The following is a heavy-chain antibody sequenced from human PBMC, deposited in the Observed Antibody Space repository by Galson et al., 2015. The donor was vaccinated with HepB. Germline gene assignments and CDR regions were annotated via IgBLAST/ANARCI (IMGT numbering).Heavy chain of an antibody. CDR3: ARVGIYDYVWGSYRHFDY. D-gene: IGHD3-16*02. Sequence: SVKVSCKASGYTFTSYYMHWVRQAPGQGLEWMGIINPSGGSTSYAQRFQGRVTMTRDTSTSTVYMELSSLRSEDTAVYYCARVGIYDYVWGSYRHFDYWGQGTLVTVSS. CDR2: INPSGGST. J-gene: IGHJ4*02. V-gene: IGHV1-46*01. CDR1: GYTFTSYY.